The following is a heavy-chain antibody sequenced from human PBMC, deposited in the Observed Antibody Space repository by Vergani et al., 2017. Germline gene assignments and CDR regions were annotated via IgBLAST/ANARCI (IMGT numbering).Heavy chain of an antibody. J-gene: IGHJ5*02. CDR1: GGSISSSSYY. V-gene: IGHV4-39*07. D-gene: IGHD6-19*01. CDR2: IYYSGST. Sequence: QLQLQESGPGLVKPSETLSLTCTVSGGSISSSSYYWGWIRQPPGKGLVWIGSIYYSGSTYYNPSLKSRVTISVDTSKNQFSLKLSSVTAADTAVYYCARKIAVAGTGPWFDPWGQGTLVTVSS. CDR3: ARKIAVAGTGPWFDP.